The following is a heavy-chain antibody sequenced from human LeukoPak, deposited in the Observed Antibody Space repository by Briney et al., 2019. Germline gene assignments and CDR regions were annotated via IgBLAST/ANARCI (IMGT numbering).Heavy chain of an antibody. Sequence: ASVKVSCQASGYTFTSYDINWLRQATGQGLEWMGWMNPNRGNTGYEQKFQGRVSMTRNTSISTAYMELSSLRSEDTAVYYCAIRRDKGRGIDYWGQGTLVTVSS. CDR2: MNPNRGNT. J-gene: IGHJ4*02. V-gene: IGHV1-8*01. CDR3: AIRRDKGRGIDY. CDR1: GYTFTSYD. D-gene: IGHD1-26*01.